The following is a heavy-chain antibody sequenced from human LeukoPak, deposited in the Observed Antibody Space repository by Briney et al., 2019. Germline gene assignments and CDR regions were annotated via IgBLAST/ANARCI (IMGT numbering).Heavy chain of an antibody. CDR3: AKVLRGVIVYDY. Sequence: PGGSRRLSCSASGFAFSTSAMSWVRQPPGKGLEWVSTITGTGDYTEYADSVKGRFTISRDDSKNTLFLQMSSLRADDTAFYYCAKVLRGVIVYDYWVQGSLVTDSS. D-gene: IGHD3-10*01. V-gene: IGHV3-23*01. CDR2: ITGTGDYT. CDR1: GFAFSTSA. J-gene: IGHJ4*02.